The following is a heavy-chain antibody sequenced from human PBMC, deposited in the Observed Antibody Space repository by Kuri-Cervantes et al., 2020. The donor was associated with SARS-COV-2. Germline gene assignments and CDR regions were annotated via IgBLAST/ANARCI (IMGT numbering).Heavy chain of an antibody. J-gene: IGHJ3*02. CDR3: ARAGVGHDAFDI. V-gene: IGHV4-31*03. CDR2: IYYSGST. CDR1: GGSISSGGYY. Sequence: SETLSLTCTVSGGSISSGGYYWSWIRQHPGKGLEWIGYIYYSGSTYYNPSLKSRVTISVDTSKNQFSLKLSSVTAADTAVYYCARAGVGHDAFDIWGQGTMVTVSS. D-gene: IGHD3-10*01.